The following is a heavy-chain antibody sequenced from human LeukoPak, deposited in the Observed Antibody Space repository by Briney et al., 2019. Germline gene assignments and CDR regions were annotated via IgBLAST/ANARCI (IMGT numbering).Heavy chain of an antibody. CDR2: ISGNGVT. J-gene: IGHJ1*01. D-gene: IGHD5-24*01. CDR3: VADGRDGYNKYFYH. V-gene: IGHV3-64D*06. Sequence: PGGSLRLSCSASGFTFSISAMHWVRQAPGKGLQYVSVISGNGVTSYADSVKGRFTSSRDNSKNTVYLQMSSLRREDTAVYYCVADGRDGYNKYFYHWGQGTLVTVSS. CDR1: GFTFSISA.